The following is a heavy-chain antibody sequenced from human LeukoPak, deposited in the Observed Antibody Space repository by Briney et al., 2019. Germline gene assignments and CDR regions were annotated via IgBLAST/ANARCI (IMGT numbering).Heavy chain of an antibody. J-gene: IGHJ4*02. Sequence: GGSLRLSCAASGFTFGSYWMHWVRQAPGKGLVWVSRIDSDANSTTYADSVNGRFTITRDNTRNTLSLQMNSMRAEDTAVYYCARISYDSSGYYDYWDQGTLVTVSS. D-gene: IGHD3-22*01. V-gene: IGHV3-74*01. CDR3: ARISYDSSGYYDY. CDR1: GFTFGSYW. CDR2: IDSDANST.